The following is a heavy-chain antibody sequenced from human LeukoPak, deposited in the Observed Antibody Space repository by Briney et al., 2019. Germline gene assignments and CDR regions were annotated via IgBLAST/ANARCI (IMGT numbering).Heavy chain of an antibody. D-gene: IGHD6-13*01. CDR2: ISAYNGNT. J-gene: IGHJ3*02. Sequence: GASVKVSCKASGYTFTSYGISWVRQAPGQGLEWMGWISAYNGNTNYAQKLQGRVTMTTDTSTSTAYMELRSLRSDDTAVYYCARGWFLAAAGIVQDDAFDIWGQGTMVTVPS. CDR1: GYTFTSYG. V-gene: IGHV1-18*01. CDR3: ARGWFLAAAGIVQDDAFDI.